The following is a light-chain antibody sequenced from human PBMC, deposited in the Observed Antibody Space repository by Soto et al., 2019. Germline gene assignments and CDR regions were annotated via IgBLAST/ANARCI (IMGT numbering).Light chain of an antibody. CDR1: QSISSW. Sequence: IQMRMSPAALSVYEKDRITIRCRASQSISSWLAWYQQKPGKAPKLLIYDASSLESGVPARFGGSGFGTESTLPFSGLPCDGLGVFYSDPFARRCKFDQGTKVDIK. J-gene: IGKJ1*01. CDR2: DAS. CDR3: DPFARRCK. V-gene: IGKV1-5*01.